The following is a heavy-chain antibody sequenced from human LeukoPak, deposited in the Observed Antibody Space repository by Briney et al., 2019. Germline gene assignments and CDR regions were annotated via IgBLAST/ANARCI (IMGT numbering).Heavy chain of an antibody. D-gene: IGHD1-26*01. CDR3: ARYRDGSFYPYFDY. Sequence: ASVKVSRKASGYTFTGNYMHWVRQAPGQGLEWMGWINPNSGGTNYAQKFQGRVTMTRDTSNSTAYMELSRLRSDDTAVYYCARYRDGSFYPYFDYWGQGTLVTVSS. J-gene: IGHJ4*02. CDR2: INPNSGGT. V-gene: IGHV1-2*02. CDR1: GYTFTGNY.